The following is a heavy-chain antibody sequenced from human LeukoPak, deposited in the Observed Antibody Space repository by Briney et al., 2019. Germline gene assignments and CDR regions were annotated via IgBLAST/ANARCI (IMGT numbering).Heavy chain of an antibody. V-gene: IGHV4-61*02. J-gene: IGHJ3*01. D-gene: IGHD3-22*01. Sequence: SETLSLTCTVSGGSISSGSYYWSWIRQPAGKGLEWIGRIYTSGSTNYNPSLKSRVTISVDTSKNQFSLKLSSVTAADTAVYYCARFAYYYDSSGYRENDYWGQGTMVTVSS. CDR2: IYTSGST. CDR3: ARFAYYYDSSGYRENDY. CDR1: GGSISSGSYY.